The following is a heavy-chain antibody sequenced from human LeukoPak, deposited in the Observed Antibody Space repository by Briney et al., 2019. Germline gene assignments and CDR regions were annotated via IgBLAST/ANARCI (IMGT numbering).Heavy chain of an antibody. CDR1: GGSISSSSYY. J-gene: IGHJ4*02. CDR2: IYYSRST. Sequence: PSETLSLTCTVSGGSISSSSYYWGWIRQPPGKGLEWIGSIYYSRSTYYNPSLKSRVTISVDTSKNQFSLKLSSVTAADTAVYYCASQAYYYDSSGYYYFDYWGQGTLVTVSS. V-gene: IGHV4-39*01. D-gene: IGHD3-22*01. CDR3: ASQAYYYDSSGYYYFDY.